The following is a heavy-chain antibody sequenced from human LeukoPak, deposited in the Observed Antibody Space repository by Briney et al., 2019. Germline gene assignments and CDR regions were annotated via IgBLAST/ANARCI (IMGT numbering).Heavy chain of an antibody. D-gene: IGHD2-2*01. Sequence: PSETLSLTCTVSGGSISSSSYYWGWFGQPPGKGLEWIATINYSGSTYYNLSLKSRVTMSVDTSKNQFSLRLSSVTAADTAVYYCARQVSTSCYSNWGQGTLVTVSS. CDR2: INYSGST. CDR3: ARQVSTSCYSN. CDR1: GGSISSSSYY. V-gene: IGHV4-39*01. J-gene: IGHJ4*02.